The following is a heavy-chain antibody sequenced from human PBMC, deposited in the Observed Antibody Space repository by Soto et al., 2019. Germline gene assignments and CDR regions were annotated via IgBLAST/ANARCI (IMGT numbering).Heavy chain of an antibody. J-gene: IGHJ4*02. V-gene: IGHV1-69*13. CDR2: IIPIFGTA. D-gene: IGHD3-22*01. CDR3: ARGASSGYYSNYFDY. Sequence: SVKASCKASGGTFSSYAISWVRQAPGQGLEWMGGIIPIFGTANYAQKFQGRVTITADESTSTAYMELSSLRSEDTAVYYCARGASSGYYSNYFDYWGQGTLVTVSS. CDR1: GGTFSSYA.